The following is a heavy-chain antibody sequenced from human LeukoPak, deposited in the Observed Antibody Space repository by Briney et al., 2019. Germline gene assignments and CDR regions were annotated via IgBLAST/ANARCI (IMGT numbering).Heavy chain of an antibody. Sequence: EASVKVSCKASGYTFTSYGISWVRQAPGQGLEWMGWISAYNGNTNYAQKLQGRVTMTTDTSTSTAYMELRSLRSEDTAVYYCATAPYSSGSWFDPWGQGTLVTVSS. J-gene: IGHJ5*02. CDR3: ATAPYSSGSWFDP. V-gene: IGHV1-18*01. CDR2: ISAYNGNT. CDR1: GYTFTSYG. D-gene: IGHD6-25*01.